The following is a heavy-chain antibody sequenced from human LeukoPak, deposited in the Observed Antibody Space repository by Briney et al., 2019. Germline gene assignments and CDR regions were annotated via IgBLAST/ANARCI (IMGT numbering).Heavy chain of an antibody. CDR2: IYHSGST. D-gene: IGHD3-3*01. CDR3: ARTDFWSGYYRNFDY. J-gene: IGHJ4*02. V-gene: IGHV4-38-2*01. CDR1: GYSISSGYY. Sequence: SETLSLTCAVSGYSISSGYYWGWIRQPPGKGLEWIGSIYHSGSTYYNPSLKSRVTISVATSKNQFSLKLSSVTAADTAVYYCARTDFWSGYYRNFDYWGQGTLVTVSS.